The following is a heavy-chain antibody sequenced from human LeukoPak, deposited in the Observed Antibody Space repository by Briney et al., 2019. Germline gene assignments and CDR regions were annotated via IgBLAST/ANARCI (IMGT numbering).Heavy chain of an antibody. Sequence: PGGSLRLSCVASGFTFSSYEMIWVRQAPGKGLEWXSYISSSGSTIYYADSVKGRFTISRDNVKYSTYLQMNTLRAEDTAIYYCAGVDSSSRSLNYWGQGTLVTVSS. CDR3: AGVDSSSRSLNY. CDR1: GFTFSSYE. D-gene: IGHD6-13*01. CDR2: ISSSGSTI. J-gene: IGHJ4*02. V-gene: IGHV3-48*03.